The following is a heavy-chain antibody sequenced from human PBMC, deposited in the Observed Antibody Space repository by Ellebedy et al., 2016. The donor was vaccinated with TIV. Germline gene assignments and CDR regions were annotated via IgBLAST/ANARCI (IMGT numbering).Heavy chain of an antibody. J-gene: IGHJ5*02. V-gene: IGHV3-33*06. D-gene: IGHD3-3*01. CDR1: GFTFSSYG. CDR2: IWYDGSNK. Sequence: GESLKISXAASGFTFSSYGMHWVRQAPGKGLEWVAVIWYDGSNKYYADSVKGRFTISRDNSKNTLYLQMNSLRAEDTAVYYCAKVDLYDFWSGYYHWGQGTLVTVSS. CDR3: AKVDLYDFWSGYYH.